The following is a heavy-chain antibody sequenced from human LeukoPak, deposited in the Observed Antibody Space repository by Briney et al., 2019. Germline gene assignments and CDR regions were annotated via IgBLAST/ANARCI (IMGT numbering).Heavy chain of an antibody. J-gene: IGHJ4*02. CDR2: IYHSVTT. D-gene: IGHD5-12*01. CDR3: ARAHSGYYYFDY. CDR1: GGSITSGGYS. Sequence: TSQTLSLTCAVSGGSITSGGYSWSWVRQPPGKALEWIGYIYHSVTTHYNPSLKSRVSISVDRSKNQFSLKLNSVTAAATAVYYCARAHSGYYYFDYWGQGTLVTVSS. V-gene: IGHV4-30-2*01.